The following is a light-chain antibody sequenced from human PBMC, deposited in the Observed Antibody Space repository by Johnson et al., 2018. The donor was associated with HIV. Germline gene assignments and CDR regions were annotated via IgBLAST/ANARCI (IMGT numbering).Light chain of an antibody. CDR2: ENN. CDR3: ATWDRSLTIGGV. Sequence: HSVLTQPPSVSAAPGQKVTVSCSGSSSNIGSNDVSWYQKFPGAAHKLLIYENNMRPSGIPDRFSGSKSGTSATLGITGLQTGDEADYYCATWDRSLTIGGVFGTGTKVTVL. CDR1: SSNIGSND. V-gene: IGLV1-51*02. J-gene: IGLJ1*01.